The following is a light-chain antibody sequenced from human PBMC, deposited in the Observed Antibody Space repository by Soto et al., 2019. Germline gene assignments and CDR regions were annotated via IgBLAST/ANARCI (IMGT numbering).Light chain of an antibody. CDR1: QSFTTSQ. CDR3: HQYASSPRT. CDR2: GAS. V-gene: IGKV3-20*01. J-gene: IGKJ1*01. Sequence: EIVLTQSPGTLSLSPGERATLFCRASQSFTTSQLAWYQQRPGQAPRVLIFGASRRATGIPDRFSGSGSGTDFTRTISRLEPEDSAVYYCHQYASSPRTFGQGTTVEIK.